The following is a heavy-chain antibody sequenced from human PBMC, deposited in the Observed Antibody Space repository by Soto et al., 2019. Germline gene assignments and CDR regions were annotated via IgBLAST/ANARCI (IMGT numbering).Heavy chain of an antibody. CDR3: ARETVTYSSVTDV. CDR1: GYIFSNYY. V-gene: IGHV1-46*01. J-gene: IGHJ6*02. Sequence: VASVKVSCKASGYIFSNYYMHWLRQAPGQGRERLGVIKPSGGSVTYAQKFQGRVTMTRDTSTNTVYMELSSLSSEDAAVYYCARETVTYSSVTDVWGQGTKVTVSS. D-gene: IGHD2-21*01. CDR2: IKPSGGSV.